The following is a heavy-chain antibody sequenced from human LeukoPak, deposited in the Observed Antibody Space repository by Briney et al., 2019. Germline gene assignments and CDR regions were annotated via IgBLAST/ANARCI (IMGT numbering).Heavy chain of an antibody. CDR1: GFTFSSYS. Sequence: KPGGSLRLSCAASGFTFSSYSMSWVRQAPGKGLEWVSFISSSSSSIYYADSVKGRFTISRDNAKSSLYLQMNSLRAEDTAVYYCARELRFFDYWGQGTLVTVSS. V-gene: IGHV3-21*01. J-gene: IGHJ4*02. D-gene: IGHD5-12*01. CDR3: ARELRFFDY. CDR2: ISSSSSSI.